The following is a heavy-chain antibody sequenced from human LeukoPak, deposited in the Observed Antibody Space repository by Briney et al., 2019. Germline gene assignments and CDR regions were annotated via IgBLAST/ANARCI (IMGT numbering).Heavy chain of an antibody. V-gene: IGHV3-23*01. Sequence: GGSLRLSCAVYGLTLSNYGMSWVRQAQGKGREWVAGISGSGGGTNYADSVKGGVTISRENSKKTLYLQMNSLRAEDTAVYFCAKCGFVIRVILVGFHKEAYYFDSWGQGALVTVSS. J-gene: IGHJ4*02. D-gene: IGHD3-22*01. CDR2: ISGSGGGT. CDR1: GLTLSNYG. CDR3: AKCGFVIRVILVGFHKEAYYFDS.